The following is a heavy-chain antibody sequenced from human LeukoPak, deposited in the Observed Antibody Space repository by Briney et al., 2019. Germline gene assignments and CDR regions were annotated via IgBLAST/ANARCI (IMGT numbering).Heavy chain of an antibody. Sequence: SETLSLTCTVSGGSISGSTYYWGWIRQAPGKGLEWIGSIYYSGITHYNPSLKSRVTISVDMSTNQFSLRLSSVTAADTAVYHCARDGWESGDYWGQGTLVTVPS. D-gene: IGHD1-26*01. CDR1: GGSISGSTYY. CDR2: IYYSGIT. V-gene: IGHV4-39*07. CDR3: ARDGWESGDY. J-gene: IGHJ4*02.